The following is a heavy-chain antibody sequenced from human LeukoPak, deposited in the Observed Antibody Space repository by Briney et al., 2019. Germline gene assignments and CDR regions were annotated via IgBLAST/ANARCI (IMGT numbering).Heavy chain of an antibody. CDR2: IYPGDSDT. V-gene: IGHV5-51*01. CDR3: ARPYCSGGSCYLYYFDY. Sequence: GESLRISCKGSGYSFTSYWIGWVRQMSGKGLEWMGIIYPGDSDTRYSPSDQGQVTISVDTSISTAYLQWSSLKASDTAMYYCARPYCSGGSCYLYYFDYWGQGTLITVSS. D-gene: IGHD2-15*01. J-gene: IGHJ4*02. CDR1: GYSFTSYW.